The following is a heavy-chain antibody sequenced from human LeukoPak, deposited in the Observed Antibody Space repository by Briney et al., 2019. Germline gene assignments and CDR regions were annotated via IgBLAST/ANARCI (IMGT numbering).Heavy chain of an antibody. J-gene: IGHJ4*02. Sequence: PGGSLRLSCAASGFTFSSYGMHWVRQAPGKGLEWVAFIRYDGSDKYYADSVKGRFTVSRDNSKNTLYLQMNSLRAEDTTVYYCARAQYYYDSSGYWGGYWGQGTLVTVSS. V-gene: IGHV3-30*02. CDR2: IRYDGSDK. D-gene: IGHD3-22*01. CDR1: GFTFSSYG. CDR3: ARAQYYYDSSGYWGGY.